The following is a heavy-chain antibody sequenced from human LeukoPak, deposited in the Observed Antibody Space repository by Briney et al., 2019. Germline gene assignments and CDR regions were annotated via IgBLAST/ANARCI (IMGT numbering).Heavy chain of an antibody. CDR3: ARRSLDYGDFRGAFDI. J-gene: IGHJ3*02. CDR2: IYPGDSDT. D-gene: IGHD4-17*01. CDR1: GYSFTSYW. V-gene: IGHV5-51*01. Sequence: GASLQISCKGSGYSFTSYWIGWVRQLPGKGLEWMGIIYPGDSDTRYSPSFQGQVTISADKSISTAYLQWSSLKASDTAMYYCARRSLDYGDFRGAFDIWGQGTMVTVSS.